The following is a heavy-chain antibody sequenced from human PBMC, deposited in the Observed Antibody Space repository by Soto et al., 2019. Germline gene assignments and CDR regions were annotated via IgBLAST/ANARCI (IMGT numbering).Heavy chain of an antibody. D-gene: IGHD5-18*01. Sequence: GESLKISCKGSGYSFAGYWITWVRQKPGKGLEWMGRIAPSDSQTYYSPSFRGHVTISATKSITTVFLQWSSLRASDTAMYYCARQIYDSDTGPNFQYYFDSWGQGTPVTVSS. CDR1: GYSFAGYW. J-gene: IGHJ4*02. V-gene: IGHV5-10-1*01. CDR2: IAPSDSQT. CDR3: ARQIYDSDTGPNFQYYFDS.